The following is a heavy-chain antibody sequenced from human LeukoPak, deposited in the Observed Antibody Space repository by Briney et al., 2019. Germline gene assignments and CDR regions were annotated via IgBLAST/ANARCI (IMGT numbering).Heavy chain of an antibody. CDR3: ARGDKPYYDFWSDPGGAFDI. J-gene: IGHJ3*02. CDR2: IYYSGST. Sequence: PSETLSLTCTVSGGSISSYYWSWMRQPPGKGLEWIGYIYYSGSTNYNTSLKSRVTISVDTSKNQFSLKLSSVTAADTAVYYCARGDKPYYDFWSDPGGAFDIWGQGTMVTVSS. V-gene: IGHV4-59*01. D-gene: IGHD3-3*01. CDR1: GGSISSYY.